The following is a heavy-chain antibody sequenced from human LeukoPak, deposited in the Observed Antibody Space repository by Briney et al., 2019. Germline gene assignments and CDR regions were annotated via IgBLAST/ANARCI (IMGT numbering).Heavy chain of an antibody. D-gene: IGHD2-21*02. V-gene: IGHV3-21*01. CDR1: GFTFSSYS. CDR3: ARSPQTSRLYYFDY. CDR2: ISSSSSYI. J-gene: IGHJ4*02. Sequence: GGSLRLSCAASGFTFSSYSMNWVRQAPGKGLEWVSSISSSSSYIYYADSVKGRFTISRDNAKNSLYLQMNSLRAEDTAVYYCARSPQTSRLYYFDYWGQGTLVTVSS.